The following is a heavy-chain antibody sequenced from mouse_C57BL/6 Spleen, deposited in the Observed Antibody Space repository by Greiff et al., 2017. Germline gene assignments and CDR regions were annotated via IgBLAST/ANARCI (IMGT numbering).Heavy chain of an antibody. J-gene: IGHJ4*01. CDR3: ARWGTVVAEQAMDY. CDR1: GYTFTSYD. V-gene: IGHV1-85*01. Sequence: QVQLKESGPELVKPGASVKLSCKASGYTFTSYDINWVKQRPGQGLEWIGWIYPRDGSTKYNEKFKGKATLTVDTSSSTAYMELHSLTSEDSAVYFCARWGTVVAEQAMDYWGQGTSVTVSS. D-gene: IGHD1-1*01. CDR2: IYPRDGST.